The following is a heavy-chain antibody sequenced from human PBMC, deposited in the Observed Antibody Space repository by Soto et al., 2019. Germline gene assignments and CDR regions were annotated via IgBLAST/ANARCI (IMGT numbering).Heavy chain of an antibody. CDR1: GDSVSSNSAT. V-gene: IGHV6-1*01. J-gene: IGHJ4*02. Sequence: PSQTLSLTCAISGDSVSSNSATWNLIRQSPSRGLEWLGRTYHRSKWYYDYAVSVKSRITINPDTSKNQFSLQLNSVTPEDTAVYYCARDPVTAADYFDYWGPGTLVTVSS. CDR2: TYHRSKWYY. CDR3: ARDPVTAADYFDY. D-gene: IGHD6-13*01.